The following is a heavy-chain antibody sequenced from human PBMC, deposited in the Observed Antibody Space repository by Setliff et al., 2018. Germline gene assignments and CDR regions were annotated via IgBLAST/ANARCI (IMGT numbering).Heavy chain of an antibody. CDR1: GYTFAGYY. CDR2: INPNTGET. V-gene: IGHV1-2*02. Sequence: ASVKVSCKASGYTFAGYYLHWVRQAPGQGLQWMGWINPNTGETDYAPRFQGRVTMTRDTSLSTACMEVRSLRSDDTAVYYCARVLFGDLFSWFDPWGQGTLVTVSS. J-gene: IGHJ5*02. D-gene: IGHD3-10*02. CDR3: ARVLFGDLFSWFDP.